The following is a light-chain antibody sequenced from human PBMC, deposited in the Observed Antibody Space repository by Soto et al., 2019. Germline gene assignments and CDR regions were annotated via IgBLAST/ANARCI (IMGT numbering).Light chain of an antibody. CDR1: SSNIGAGYD. V-gene: IGLV1-40*01. CDR3: QSYDSSLYV. Sequence: SVLTQPPSVSGAPGQRVTISCTGSSSNIGAGYDVHWYQQLPGTAPKLLIYGNNNRPSGVPDRFSGSKSGTSASLAITGLQAEDEADYYCQSYDSSLYVFGTGTKVTVL. J-gene: IGLJ1*01. CDR2: GNN.